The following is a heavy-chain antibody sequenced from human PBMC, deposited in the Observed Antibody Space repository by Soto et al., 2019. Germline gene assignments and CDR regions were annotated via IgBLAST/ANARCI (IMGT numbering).Heavy chain of an antibody. D-gene: IGHD1-26*01. CDR2: IKQDGSEK. Sequence: PGGSLRLSXAASGFTFRSYWMSWVRQAPGKGLEWVANIKQDGSEKYYVDSVKGRFTISRDNAKNSLYLQMNSLRAEDTALYYCARDNSGSYYGPYCYGMEVGGQGTPVTVSS. CDR3: ARDNSGSYYGPYCYGMEV. J-gene: IGHJ6*02. V-gene: IGHV3-7*01. CDR1: GFTFRSYW.